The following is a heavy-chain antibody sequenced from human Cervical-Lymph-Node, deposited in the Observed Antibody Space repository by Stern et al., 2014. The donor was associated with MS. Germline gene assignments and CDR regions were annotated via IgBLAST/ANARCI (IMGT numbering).Heavy chain of an antibody. J-gene: IGHJ4*02. CDR1: GFSLSTSGVG. CDR3: AHSRYIYGDFDY. CDR2: IYWDEDK. V-gene: IGHV2-5*02. Sequence: QVTLRESGPTLAKPTQTLTLTCTFSGFSLSTSGVGVGWIRQPPGKALEWLALIYWDEDKRYNPSLESRLTITKDTSRNQVVLTMTNMDPVDTATYYCAHSRYIYGDFDYWGQGTLVTVSS. D-gene: IGHD5-18*01.